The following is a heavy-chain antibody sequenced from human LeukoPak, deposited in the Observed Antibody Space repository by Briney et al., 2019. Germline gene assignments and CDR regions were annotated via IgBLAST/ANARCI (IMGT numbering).Heavy chain of an antibody. CDR3: VRMAFGISVYNGAYS. D-gene: IGHD5/OR15-5a*01. CDR1: GFTFDDYG. V-gene: IGHV3-20*04. J-gene: IGHJ4*02. CDR2: INWNGGST. Sequence: GGTLRLSCAASGFTFDDYGMSWVRQVPGKGLEWVSGINWNGGSTDYADSVRGRFAIYRDNAKNSLFLQMNSLRAEDTALYYCVRMAFGISVYNGAYSWGQGTLVTVSS.